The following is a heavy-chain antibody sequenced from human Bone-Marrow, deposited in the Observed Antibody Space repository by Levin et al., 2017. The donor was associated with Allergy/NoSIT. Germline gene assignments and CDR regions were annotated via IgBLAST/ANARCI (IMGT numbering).Heavy chain of an antibody. CDR2: INIDGSNI. Sequence: TGGSLRLSCAASGFTFSSYWMHWVRQAPGKGLVWVSRINIDGSNIAYADSVKGRFTISRDNAKNTLYLQVNSLKAEDTAVYDCARDRYSSCEYWGQGTQVTVSS. D-gene: IGHD6-19*01. J-gene: IGHJ4*02. V-gene: IGHV3-74*01. CDR1: GFTFSSYW. CDR3: ARDRYSSCEY.